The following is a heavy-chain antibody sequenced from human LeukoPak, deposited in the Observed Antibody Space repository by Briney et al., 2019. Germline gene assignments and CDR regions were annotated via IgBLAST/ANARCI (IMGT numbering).Heavy chain of an antibody. V-gene: IGHV3-9*01. Sequence: PGGSLRLSCAASGFTFDDYAMHWVRQAPGKGLEWVSGISWNSGSIGYADSVKGRFTISRDNAKNSLYLQMNSLRAEDTAVYYCARDMYYYESSGYYYGGEIDYWGQGTLVTVSP. J-gene: IGHJ4*02. D-gene: IGHD3-22*01. CDR3: ARDMYYYESSGYYYGGEIDY. CDR2: ISWNSGSI. CDR1: GFTFDDYA.